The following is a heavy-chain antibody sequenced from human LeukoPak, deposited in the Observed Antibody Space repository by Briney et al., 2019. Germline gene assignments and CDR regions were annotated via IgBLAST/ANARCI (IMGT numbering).Heavy chain of an antibody. CDR1: GGSFSGYY. Sequence: PSETLSLTRAVYGGSFSGYYWSWIRQPPGKGLEWIGEINHSGSTNYNPSLKSRVTISVDTSKNQFSLKLSSVTAADTAVYYCARGPPFVSRYHSNWFDPWGQGTLVTVSS. D-gene: IGHD2-15*01. J-gene: IGHJ5*02. CDR2: INHSGST. CDR3: ARGPPFVSRYHSNWFDP. V-gene: IGHV4-34*01.